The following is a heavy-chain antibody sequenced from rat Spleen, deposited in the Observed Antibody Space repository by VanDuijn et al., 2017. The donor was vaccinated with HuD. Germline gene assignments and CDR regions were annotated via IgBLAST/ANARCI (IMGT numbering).Heavy chain of an antibody. CDR2: ISTGGGST. J-gene: IGHJ2*01. Sequence: EVQLVESGGGLVQPGRSLKLSCAASGFTFSNYYMAWVRQAPTKGLEWVAYISTGGGSTYYRDSVKGRVTISRDNAKSTLYLQMDSLRSEDTATYYCTTTDTYDFDSWGQGVMVTVSS. CDR1: GFTFSNYY. D-gene: IGHD2-1*01. V-gene: IGHV5-27*01. CDR3: TTTDTYDFDS.